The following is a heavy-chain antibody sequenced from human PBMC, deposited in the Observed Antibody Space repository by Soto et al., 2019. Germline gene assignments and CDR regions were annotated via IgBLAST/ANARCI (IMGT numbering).Heavy chain of an antibody. V-gene: IGHV3-23*01. D-gene: IGHD7-27*01. Sequence: GGSLRLSCEVSGFTLTDYAIIWVRQGPGRGLEWVSSISGSGATTYYADLVRGRFIVSRDNSKRMVYLHMTGLRDDDTAIYFCARGIVGKSLDFWGQGTEVTVSS. CDR3: ARGIVGKSLDF. CDR2: ISGSGATT. J-gene: IGHJ4*02. CDR1: GFTLTDYA.